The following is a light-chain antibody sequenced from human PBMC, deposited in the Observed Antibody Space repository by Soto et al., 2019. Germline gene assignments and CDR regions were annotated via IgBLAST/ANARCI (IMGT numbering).Light chain of an antibody. Sequence: EIMLTQSPSTVSLSKGERATLSCRASQSVSSSYLAWYQQKPGQAPRLLIYGASSRATGIPARFSGSGSGTDFTLTISSLEPEDFAVYYCQQRSNWPITFGQGTRLEI. J-gene: IGKJ5*01. CDR3: QQRSNWPIT. CDR1: QSVSSSY. V-gene: IGKV3D-20*02. CDR2: GAS.